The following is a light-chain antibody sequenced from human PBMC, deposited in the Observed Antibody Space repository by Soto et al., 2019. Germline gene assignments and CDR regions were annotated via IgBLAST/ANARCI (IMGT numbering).Light chain of an antibody. CDR3: QQYGRSLT. J-gene: IGKJ4*01. CDR1: QSVSNSN. V-gene: IGKV3-20*01. Sequence: EIVLTQSPGTLSLSPGERVTLSCRASQSVSNSNLAWYQQKSGQAPRLLIYGASRRATGIPDRFSGSESGTDFTLTINRLEPGDFAVYYCQQYGRSLTFGGGTKVEI. CDR2: GAS.